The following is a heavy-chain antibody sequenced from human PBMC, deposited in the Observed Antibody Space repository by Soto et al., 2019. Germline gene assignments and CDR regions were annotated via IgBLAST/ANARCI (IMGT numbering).Heavy chain of an antibody. V-gene: IGHV3-30-3*01. Sequence: QVQLVESGGGVVQPGRSLRLSCAASGFTFSSYAMHWVRQAPGKGLEWVAVISYDGSNKYYADSVKGRFTISRDNSKHTLYLQMNSLRTEDTAVYYCARPLWRDDYNWGYFDLWGRGTLFTVSS. J-gene: IGHJ2*01. CDR3: ARPLWRDDYNWGYFDL. CDR2: ISYDGSNK. CDR1: GFTFSSYA. D-gene: IGHD4-4*01.